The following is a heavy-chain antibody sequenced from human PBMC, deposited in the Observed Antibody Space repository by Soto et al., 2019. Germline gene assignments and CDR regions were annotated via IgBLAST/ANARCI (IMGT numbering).Heavy chain of an antibody. D-gene: IGHD3-10*02. CDR1: GFTFSDYY. V-gene: IGHV3-11*06. Sequence: QVQLVESGGGLVKPGGSLRLSCVASGFTFSDYYMSWVRQAPGKGLEWLSYSSNSGTYTKYAGSVKGRFSISRENAKNSLYLQINSLRDEDTAIYYCARSGDNYNVLDYWGQGTPVTVSS. CDR3: ARSGDNYNVLDY. CDR2: SSNSGTYT. J-gene: IGHJ4*02.